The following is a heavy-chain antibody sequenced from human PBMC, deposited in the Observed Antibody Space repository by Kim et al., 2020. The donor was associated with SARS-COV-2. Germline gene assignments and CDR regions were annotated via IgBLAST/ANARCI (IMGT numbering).Heavy chain of an antibody. CDR1: GGSISRTNYY. CDR3: ARAEYSSSLSRLNFDY. Sequence: SETLSLTCTVSGGSISRTNYYWGWIRQPPGKGLEWIGIIYHSGSTYYNPSLKSRVTISVDTSKNQFSLKLSSVTAADTAVYYCARAEYSSSLSRLNFDYWGQGALVTVSS. D-gene: IGHD6-6*01. CDR2: IYHSGST. V-gene: IGHV4-39*01. J-gene: IGHJ4*02.